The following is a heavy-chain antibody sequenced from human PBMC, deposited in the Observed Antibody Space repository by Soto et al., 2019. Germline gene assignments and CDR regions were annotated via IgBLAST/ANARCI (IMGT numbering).Heavy chain of an antibody. CDR2: IYSGGST. Sequence: TGGSLRLSCAAAGFPVSSNYMSWVRQAPGKGLEWVSVIYSGGSTYYADSVKGRFTISRHNSKNTLYLQMNSLGAEDTAVYYCARGPACSSTSCYADYYYYYYMDVWGKGTTVTVSS. V-gene: IGHV3-53*04. D-gene: IGHD2-2*01. CDR1: GFPVSSNY. J-gene: IGHJ6*03. CDR3: ARGPACSSTSCYADYYYYYYMDV.